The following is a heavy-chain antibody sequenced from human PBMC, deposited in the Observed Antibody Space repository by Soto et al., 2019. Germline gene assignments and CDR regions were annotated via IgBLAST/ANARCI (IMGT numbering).Heavy chain of an antibody. J-gene: IGHJ6*02. D-gene: IGHD6-6*01. V-gene: IGHV1-2*04. CDR1: GYTFTGYY. Sequence: ASVTVSCKASGYTFTGYYMHWVRKAPGQGREWMGWNNSNSGGTTYAQKFQGWVTMTRGTSISTAYMEVISLRSDDTAVYYCASELAAQADYGMEVWGQGTTVTVSS. CDR2: NNSNSGGT. CDR3: ASELAAQADYGMEV.